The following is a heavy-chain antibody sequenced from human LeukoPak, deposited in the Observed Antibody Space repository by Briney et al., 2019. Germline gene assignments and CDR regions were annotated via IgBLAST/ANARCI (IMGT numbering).Heavy chain of an antibody. Sequence: PWETLSLTSTVSGGSISGSSYYWGWIRQPPGKGLEWIGSIYYSGSTYYNPSLKSRVTISVDTSKNQFSLKLSSVTAADTAVYYCARQAPLFRGSVDYWGQGTLVTVSS. CDR3: ARQAPLFRGSVDY. D-gene: IGHD3-10*01. CDR1: GGSISGSSYY. V-gene: IGHV4-39*01. J-gene: IGHJ4*02. CDR2: IYYSGST.